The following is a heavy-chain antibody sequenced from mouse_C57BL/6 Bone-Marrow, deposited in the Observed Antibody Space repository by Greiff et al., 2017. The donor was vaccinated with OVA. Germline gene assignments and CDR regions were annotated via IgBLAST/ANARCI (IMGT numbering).Heavy chain of an antibody. Sequence: QVQLKESGPGLVQPSQSLSITCTVSGFSLTSYGVHWVRQSPGKGLEWLGVIWSGGSTDYNAAFISRLSISKDNSKSQVFFKMNSLQADDTAIYYCARIGKYEYHAVFAYWGQGTLVTVSA. V-gene: IGHV2-2*01. J-gene: IGHJ3*01. CDR2: IWSGGST. CDR3: ARIGKYEYHAVFAY. D-gene: IGHD5-1*01. CDR1: GFSLTSYG.